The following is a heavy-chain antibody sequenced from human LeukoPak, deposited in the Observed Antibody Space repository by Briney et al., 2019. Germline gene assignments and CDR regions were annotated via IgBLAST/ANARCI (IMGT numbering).Heavy chain of an antibody. D-gene: IGHD3-16*01. CDR3: ARAPDYVWGSYQFYFDY. Sequence: PGGSLRLSCAASGFTFSIYGMHWVRQAPGKGLEWVAVIWYDGSNQYYADSVKGRFTISRDNSKNTLYLQMNSLRAEDTAVYYCARAPDYVWGSYQFYFDYWGQGTLVTVSS. CDR2: IWYDGSNQ. CDR1: GFTFSIYG. V-gene: IGHV3-33*01. J-gene: IGHJ4*02.